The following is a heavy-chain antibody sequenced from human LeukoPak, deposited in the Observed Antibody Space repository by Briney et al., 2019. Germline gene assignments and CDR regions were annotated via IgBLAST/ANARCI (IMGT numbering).Heavy chain of an antibody. V-gene: IGHV3-30-3*01. D-gene: IGHD4-11*01. CDR2: ISYDGSNK. J-gene: IGHJ4*02. Sequence: PGRSLRLSCAASGFTFSSYAMHWVRQAPGKGLERVAVISYDGSNKYYADSVKGRFTISRDNSKNTLYLQMNSLRAEDTAVYYCARDPFYSNPHFDYWGQGTLVTVSS. CDR1: GFTFSSYA. CDR3: ARDPFYSNPHFDY.